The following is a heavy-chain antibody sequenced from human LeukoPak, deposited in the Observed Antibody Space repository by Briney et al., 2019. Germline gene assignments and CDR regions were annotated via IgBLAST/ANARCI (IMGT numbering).Heavy chain of an antibody. CDR3: AKDLKWDLTDGFDY. V-gene: IGHV3-30*18. J-gene: IGHJ4*02. CDR2: ISYDVSNK. Sequence: PGRSLRLSCAASGFTFSSYAMHWVRQAPGKGLEWVALISYDVSNKYYADSVKGRFTISRDNSKNTLYLQMNSLRAEHTAVYYCAKDLKWDLTDGFDYWGQGTLVTVSS. D-gene: IGHD1-26*01. CDR1: GFTFSSYA.